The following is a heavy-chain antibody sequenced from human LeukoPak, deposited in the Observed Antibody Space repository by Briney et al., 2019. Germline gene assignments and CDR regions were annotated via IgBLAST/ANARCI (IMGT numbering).Heavy chain of an antibody. V-gene: IGHV3-30*03. Sequence: GGSLRLSCAPSGFTFSRHGMHWVRQAPGKGLEWVAIISNDGSRKYYAHSVEGRFTISRDNSRNTLYLQMDSLRAEDTAVYYCARDRAWNYFDYWGQGTLVTVSS. J-gene: IGHJ4*02. CDR1: GFTFSRHG. CDR3: ARDRAWNYFDY. D-gene: IGHD3-3*01. CDR2: ISNDGSRK.